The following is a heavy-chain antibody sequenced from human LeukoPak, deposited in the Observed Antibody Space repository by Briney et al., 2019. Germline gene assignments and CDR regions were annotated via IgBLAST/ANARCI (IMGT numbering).Heavy chain of an antibody. V-gene: IGHV4-38-2*01. Sequence: PSETLSLTCAVSGYSISSGYYWGWIRQPPGKGLEWFGSIYHSGSTYYNPSLKSRVTISVDTSKNQFSLKLSSVTAADTAVYYCAKRGVTWYFDYWGQGILVTVSS. CDR3: AKRGVTWYFDY. CDR1: GYSISSGYY. CDR2: IYHSGST. D-gene: IGHD3-10*01. J-gene: IGHJ4*01.